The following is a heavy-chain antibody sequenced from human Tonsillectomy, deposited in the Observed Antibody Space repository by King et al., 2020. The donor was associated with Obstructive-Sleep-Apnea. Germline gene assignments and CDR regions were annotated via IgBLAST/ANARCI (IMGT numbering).Heavy chain of an antibody. D-gene: IGHD6-13*01. V-gene: IGHV4-59*01. CDR1: GGSISSYY. Sequence: VQLQESGPGLVKPSETLSLTCTVSGGSISSYYWSWIRPPPGKGLEWLGYIFYSGGTTYTNYNPSLKSRVTMSLDTSKNHFSLKLRSMTAADTALYYCARADNSSQYPDAFDIWGQGTIVTVSS. J-gene: IGHJ3*02. CDR2: IFYSGGTTYT. CDR3: ARADNSSQYPDAFDI.